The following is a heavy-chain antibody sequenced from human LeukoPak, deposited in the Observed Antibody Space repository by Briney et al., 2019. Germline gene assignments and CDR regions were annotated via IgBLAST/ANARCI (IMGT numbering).Heavy chain of an antibody. CDR2: IKSKTDGGTT. J-gene: IGHJ4*02. V-gene: IGHV3-15*01. CDR1: GFTFSNAW. Sequence: GGSLRLSCAASGFTFSNAWMTWVRQAPGKGLEWVGRIKSKTDGGTTDYAAPVKGRFTISRYDSKNTLYLQMNSLKTEDTAVYYCTREAVTANGYFDYWGQGTLVTVSS. CDR3: TREAVTANGYFDY. D-gene: IGHD2-21*02.